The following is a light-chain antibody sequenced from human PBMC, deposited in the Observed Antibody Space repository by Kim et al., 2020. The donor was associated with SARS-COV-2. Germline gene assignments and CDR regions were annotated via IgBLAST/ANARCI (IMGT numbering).Light chain of an antibody. Sequence: SAFVGDRVTITCRASQTIDSYLNWYQQKPGKAPKLLIYAASSLQSGVPSRFSGSGSGTDFTLTISSLQPEDSATYYCQQSYTTPHTFGQATKLEI. J-gene: IGKJ2*01. V-gene: IGKV1-39*01. CDR2: AAS. CDR1: QTIDSY. CDR3: QQSYTTPHT.